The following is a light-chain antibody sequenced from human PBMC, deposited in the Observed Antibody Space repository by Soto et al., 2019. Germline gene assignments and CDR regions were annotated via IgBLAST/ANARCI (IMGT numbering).Light chain of an antibody. CDR3: QQYNNWPPWT. CDR2: GAS. Sequence: EIVMTQSPTPLSVSPGERATLSCRASQSVSSNLAWYQQKPGQAPRLLIYGASTRATGIPARFSGSGSGTEFTLTISSLQSEDFAVYYCQQYNNWPPWTFGQGSNV. J-gene: IGKJ1*01. V-gene: IGKV3-15*01. CDR1: QSVSSN.